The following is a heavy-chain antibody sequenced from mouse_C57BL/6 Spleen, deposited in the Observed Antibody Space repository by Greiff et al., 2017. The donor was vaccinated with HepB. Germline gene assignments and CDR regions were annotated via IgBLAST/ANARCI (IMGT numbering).Heavy chain of an antibody. CDR3: ARGITTVVAYYFDY. J-gene: IGHJ2*01. CDR1: GYTFTSYW. D-gene: IGHD1-1*01. CDR2: INPSNGGT. Sequence: QVQLQQPGTELVKPGASVKLSCKASGYTFTSYWMHWVTQRPGQGLEWIGNINPSNGGTNYNEKFKSKATLTVDKSSSTAYMQLSSLTSEDSAVYYCARGITTVVAYYFDYWGQGTTLTVSS. V-gene: IGHV1-53*01.